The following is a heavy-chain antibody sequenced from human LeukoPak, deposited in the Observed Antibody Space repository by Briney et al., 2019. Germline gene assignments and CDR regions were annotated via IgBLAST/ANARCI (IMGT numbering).Heavy chain of an antibody. CDR1: GYTFTGYY. CDR3: ARDDDAGWFGELLKYNWFDP. CDR2: INPNSGGT. D-gene: IGHD3-10*01. Sequence: ASVKVSCKASGYTFTGYYMHWVRQAPGQGLEWMGRINPNSGGTNYAQKFQGRVTMTRDTSISTAYMGLSRLRSDDTAVYYCARDDDAGWFGELLKYNWFDPWGQGTLVTVSS. J-gene: IGHJ5*02. V-gene: IGHV1-2*06.